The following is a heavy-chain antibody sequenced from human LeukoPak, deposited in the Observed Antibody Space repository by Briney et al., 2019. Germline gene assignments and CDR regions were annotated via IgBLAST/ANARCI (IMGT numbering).Heavy chain of an antibody. V-gene: IGHV4-31*03. CDR1: GGSISSGGYY. J-gene: IGHJ4*02. Sequence: SQTLSLTCTVSGGSISSGGYYWSWIRQHPGKGLEWIGYIYYSGSTYYNPSLKSRVTISVDTSKNQFSLKLSSVTAAGTAVYYCARGRTGDAFDYWGQGTLVTVSS. CDR3: ARGRTGDAFDY. D-gene: IGHD7-27*01. CDR2: IYYSGST.